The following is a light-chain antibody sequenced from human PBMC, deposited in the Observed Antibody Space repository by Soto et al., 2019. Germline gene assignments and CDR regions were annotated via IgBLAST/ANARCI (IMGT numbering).Light chain of an antibody. V-gene: IGKV3-20*01. CDR1: QSVSSNY. J-gene: IGKJ4*01. CDR2: GAS. Sequence: EIVLTQSPGTLSLSPGERATLSCRASQSVSSNYLAWYQQKPGQAPRLLMYGASSRATGIPDRFSGSGSGTDFTLTISRLEPEDFAVYYCQQYGTFPVTFGGGTKVEIK. CDR3: QQYGTFPVT.